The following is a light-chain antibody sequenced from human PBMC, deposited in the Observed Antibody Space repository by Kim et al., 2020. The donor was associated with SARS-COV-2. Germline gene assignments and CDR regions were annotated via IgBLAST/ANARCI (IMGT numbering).Light chain of an antibody. V-gene: IGLV3-21*01. Sequence: SYELTQPPSVSVAPGKTARITCGGNKIGSKSVHWYQQKPGQAPVLVIYYDSDRPSGIPVRFSGSNSGITATLTISRVEAGDEAEYYCQVWESSSDDLVF. J-gene: IGLJ1*01. CDR2: YDS. CDR3: QVWESSSDDLV. CDR1: KIGSKS.